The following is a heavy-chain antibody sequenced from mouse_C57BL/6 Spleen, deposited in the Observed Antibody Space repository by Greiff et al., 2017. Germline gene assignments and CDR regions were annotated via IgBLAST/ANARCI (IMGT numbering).Heavy chain of an antibody. CDR1: GFTFSSYA. CDR3: ARDRGSSGYAWFAY. J-gene: IGHJ3*01. D-gene: IGHD3-2*02. V-gene: IGHV5-4*01. Sequence: EVKLVESGGGLVKPGGSLKLSCAASGFTFSSYAMSWVRQTPEKRLEWVATISDGGSYTYYPDNVKGRFTISRDNAKNNLYLQMSHLKSEDTAMYYCARDRGSSGYAWFAYWGRGTLVTVSA. CDR2: ISDGGSYT.